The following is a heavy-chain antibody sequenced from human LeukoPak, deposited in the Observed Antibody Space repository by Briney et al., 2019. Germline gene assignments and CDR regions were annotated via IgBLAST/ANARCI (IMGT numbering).Heavy chain of an antibody. D-gene: IGHD2-2*01. CDR2: IYYSGST. J-gene: IGHJ4*02. CDR1: GGSISSYY. Sequence: PSETLSLTCTVSGGSISSYYWSWIRQPPVKGLEWIGYIYYSGSTNYNPSLKSRVTISVDTSKNQFSLKLSSVTAADTAVYYCARIGYEGEFDYWGQGTLVTVSS. CDR3: ARIGYEGEFDY. V-gene: IGHV4-59*01.